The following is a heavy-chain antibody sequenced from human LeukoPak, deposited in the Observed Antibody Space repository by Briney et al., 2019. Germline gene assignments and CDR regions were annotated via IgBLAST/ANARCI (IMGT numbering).Heavy chain of an antibody. D-gene: IGHD6-19*01. CDR1: GGTFISYA. V-gene: IGHV1-3*01. J-gene: IGHJ3*02. Sequence: GASVKVSCKASGGTFISYAMHWVRQAPGQRLEWMGWINAGNGNTKYSQKFQGRVTITRDTSASTAYMELSSLRSEDTAVYYCARPGIAVAGCAFDIWGQGTMVTVSS. CDR3: ARPGIAVAGCAFDI. CDR2: INAGNGNT.